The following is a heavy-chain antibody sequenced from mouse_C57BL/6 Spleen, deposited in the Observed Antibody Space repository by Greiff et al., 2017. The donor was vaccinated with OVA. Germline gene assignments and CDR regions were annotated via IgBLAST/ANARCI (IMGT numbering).Heavy chain of an antibody. V-gene: IGHV1-39*01. CDR2: ISPNYGTT. CDR3: ARLRGNYEYYYAMDY. CDR1: GYSFTDYN. J-gene: IGHJ4*01. D-gene: IGHD2-1*01. Sequence: VQLQQSGPELVKPGASVKISCKASGYSFTDYNMNWVKQSNGKSLEWIGVISPNYGTTSYNQKFKGKATLTVDQSSSTAYMQLNSLTSEDSAVYYGARLRGNYEYYYAMDYWGQGTSVTVSS.